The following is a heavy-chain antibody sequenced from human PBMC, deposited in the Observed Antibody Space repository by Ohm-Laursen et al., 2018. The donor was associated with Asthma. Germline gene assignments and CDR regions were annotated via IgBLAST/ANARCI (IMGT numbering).Heavy chain of an antibody. J-gene: IGHJ4*02. Sequence: SQTLSLTCTVSGASMTSGDYSWTWIRQPPGKGLEWIGYIYKSGGSYYNSSLKSRVIISIDTSKNQFALKLNAVTAADTAVYYCARGSIVATIFYWGQGNLVTVSS. CDR3: ARGSIVATIFY. CDR1: GASMTSGDYS. D-gene: IGHD5-12*01. CDR2: IYKSGGS. V-gene: IGHV4-30-2*01.